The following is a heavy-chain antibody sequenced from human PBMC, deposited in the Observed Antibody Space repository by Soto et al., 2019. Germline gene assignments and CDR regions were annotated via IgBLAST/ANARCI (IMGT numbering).Heavy chain of an antibody. CDR3: ASRVATDFDY. CDR2: IYPGDSDT. D-gene: IGHD5-12*01. CDR1: GYSFASYW. J-gene: IGHJ4*02. V-gene: IGHV5-51*01. Sequence: LGESLKISCKGSGYSFASYWLGWVRQMPGKGLEWMGIIYPGDSDTRYSPSFQGQVTISADKSISTAYLQWSSLKASDTAMYYCASRVATDFDYWGQGTLVTVSS.